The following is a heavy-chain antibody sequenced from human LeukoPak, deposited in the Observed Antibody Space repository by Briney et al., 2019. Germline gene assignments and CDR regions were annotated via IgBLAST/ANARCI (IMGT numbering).Heavy chain of an antibody. CDR1: GFTFDDYA. V-gene: IGHV3-9*01. Sequence: PGGSLRLSCAASGFTFDDYAMHWVRQAPGKGLEWVSGISWNSGSIGYADSVKGRFTISRDNSKNTLYLQMNSLRAEDTAVYYCAKALPLPFDYWGQGTLVTVSS. CDR2: ISWNSGSI. CDR3: AKALPLPFDY. J-gene: IGHJ4*02.